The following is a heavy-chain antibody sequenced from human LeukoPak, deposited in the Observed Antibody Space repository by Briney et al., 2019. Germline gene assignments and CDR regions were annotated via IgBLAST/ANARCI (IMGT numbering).Heavy chain of an antibody. V-gene: IGHV1-18*01. CDR2: ISAYNGNT. J-gene: IGHJ6*02. D-gene: IGHD5-12*01. CDR3: ARDYGGEYSGYDYDYYYGMDV. CDR1: GYTFTSYG. Sequence: ASVKVSCKASGYTFTSYGISWVRQAPGQGLEWMGWISAYNGNTNYAQKLQGRVTMTTDTSTSTAYMELRSLRSDDTAVYYCARDYGGEYSGYDYDYYYGMDVWGQGTTVTVSS.